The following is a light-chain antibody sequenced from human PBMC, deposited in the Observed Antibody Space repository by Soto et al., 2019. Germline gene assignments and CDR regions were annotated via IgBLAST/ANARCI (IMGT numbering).Light chain of an antibody. CDR3: SSYTSSSTRV. V-gene: IGLV2-14*01. CDR2: DVS. J-gene: IGLJ2*01. Sequence: QSALTQPASVSGSPGQSITISCTGTSSDVGGYNYVSWYQQHPGKAPKLMIYDVSARPSGVSNRFSGSKSGNTASLTISGLQAEDEADYYCSSYTSSSTRVFGGGTKLIVL. CDR1: SSDVGGYNY.